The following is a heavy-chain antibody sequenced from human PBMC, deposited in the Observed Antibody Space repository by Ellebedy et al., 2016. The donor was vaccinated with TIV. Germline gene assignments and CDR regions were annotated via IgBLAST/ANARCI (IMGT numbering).Heavy chain of an antibody. Sequence: MPSETLSLTCTVSGGSISSSSYYWGWIRQPPGKGLEWIGEINHSGSTNYNPSLKSRVTISVDTSKNPFSLKLSSVTAAETAVYYCARDAGVLWFGEVLVYFDYWGQGTLVTVSS. V-gene: IGHV4-39*07. D-gene: IGHD3-10*01. J-gene: IGHJ4*02. CDR1: GGSISSSSYY. CDR2: INHSGST. CDR3: ARDAGVLWFGEVLVYFDY.